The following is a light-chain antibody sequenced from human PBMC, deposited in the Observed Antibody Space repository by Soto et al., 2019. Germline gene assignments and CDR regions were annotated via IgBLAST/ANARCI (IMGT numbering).Light chain of an antibody. V-gene: IGLV2-14*01. J-gene: IGLJ2*01. Sequence: QSALTQPACVSRSPGQSITISCTVTSSGVGGYNYVSWYQQHPGKAPKLMIYDVSNRPSGVSNRFSGSKSGNTASLTISGLHAEDEAHYYCSSYTSSNTPGAFGGGTQLTVL. CDR3: SSYTSSNTPGA. CDR1: SSGVGGYNY. CDR2: DVS.